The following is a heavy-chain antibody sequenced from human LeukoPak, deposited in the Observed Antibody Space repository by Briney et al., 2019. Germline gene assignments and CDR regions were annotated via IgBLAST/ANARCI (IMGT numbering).Heavy chain of an antibody. J-gene: IGHJ4*02. Sequence: ASVKVSCKASGYTFTSYGISWVRQAPGQGLEWMGWISAYNGNTNYAQKLQGRVTMTTDTSTSTAYMELRSLRSDDTAVYYCARDIYNWNYHLHFDYWGQGTLVTVSS. D-gene: IGHD1-7*01. CDR1: GYTFTSYG. CDR2: ISAYNGNT. V-gene: IGHV1-18*01. CDR3: ARDIYNWNYHLHFDY.